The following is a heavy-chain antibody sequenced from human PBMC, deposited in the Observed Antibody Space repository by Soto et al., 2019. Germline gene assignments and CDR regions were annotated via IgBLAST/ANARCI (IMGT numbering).Heavy chain of an antibody. J-gene: IGHJ6*02. Sequence: QVQLVQSGAEVKKPGSSVKVSCKASGGTFSSYAISWVRQAPGQGLEWMGGIIPIFGTANYAQKFQGRVTITADESTSTAYMELSSLRSEDTAVYYCARNVVPAVRAAPYYYYGMDVWGQGTTVTVSS. CDR2: IIPIFGTA. D-gene: IGHD2-2*01. CDR1: GGTFSSYA. CDR3: ARNVVPAVRAAPYYYYGMDV. V-gene: IGHV1-69*01.